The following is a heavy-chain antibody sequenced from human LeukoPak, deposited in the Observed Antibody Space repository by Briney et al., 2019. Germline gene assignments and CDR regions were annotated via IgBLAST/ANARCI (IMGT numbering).Heavy chain of an antibody. CDR2: MNPNSGNT. D-gene: IGHD5-12*01. J-gene: IGHJ6*02. Sequence: ASVKVFCKASGYTFTSYDINWVRQATGQGLEWTGWMNPNSGNTGYAQKFQGRVTMTRNNSISTAYMELSSLRSEDTAVYYCAILNVDIVATIAGDYYYYGMDVWGQGTTVTVSS. CDR1: GYTFTSYD. V-gene: IGHV1-8*01. CDR3: AILNVDIVATIAGDYYYYGMDV.